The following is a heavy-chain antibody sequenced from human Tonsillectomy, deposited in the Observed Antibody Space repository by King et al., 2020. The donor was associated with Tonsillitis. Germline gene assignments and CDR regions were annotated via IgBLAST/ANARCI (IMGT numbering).Heavy chain of an antibody. CDR3: AREYCSGSSCYYFDY. CDR1: HGSLSSHY. Sequence: VQLQESGPGLVKPSETLSLTCTVSHGSLSSHYWSWIRQPPGKGLEWIGYIYYTGNTNYNPSLKSRVTISLDTSKNQFSLKLNSVTAADTAVYYCAREYCSGSSCYYFDYWGQGTLVTVSS. J-gene: IGHJ4*02. V-gene: IGHV4-59*11. D-gene: IGHD2-15*01. CDR2: IYYTGNT.